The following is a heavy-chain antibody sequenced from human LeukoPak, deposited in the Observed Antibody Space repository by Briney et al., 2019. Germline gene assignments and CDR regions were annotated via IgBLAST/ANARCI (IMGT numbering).Heavy chain of an antibody. CDR2: IYYSGST. V-gene: IGHV4-59*08. CDR3: ARLKEAYYYYYGMDV. CDR1: GGSINSYY. Sequence: SETLSLTCTVSGGSINSYYWSWIRQPPGKGLEWIGHIYYSGSTNYNPSLKSRVTISVDTSKNQFSLKLSSVTATDTAVYYCARLKEAYYYYYGMDVWGQGTTVTVSS. J-gene: IGHJ6*02.